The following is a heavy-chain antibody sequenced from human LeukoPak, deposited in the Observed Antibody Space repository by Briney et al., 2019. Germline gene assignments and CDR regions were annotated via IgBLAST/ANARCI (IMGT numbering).Heavy chain of an antibody. V-gene: IGHV1-18*01. CDR1: GYTFTSYG. Sequence: ASVKVSCKASGYTFTSYGISWVRQAPGQGLEWMGWISAYNGNTNYAQKLQGRVTMTTDTSTSTAYMELRSLRSDDAAVYYCAREDRGELLSDPTHAFDIWGQGTMVTVSS. CDR3: AREDRGELLSDPTHAFDI. J-gene: IGHJ3*02. CDR2: ISAYNGNT. D-gene: IGHD1-26*01.